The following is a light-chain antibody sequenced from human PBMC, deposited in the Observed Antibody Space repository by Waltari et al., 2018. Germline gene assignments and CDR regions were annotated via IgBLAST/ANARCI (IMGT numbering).Light chain of an antibody. Sequence: QSALTQPRSVSESPGQSVTISCTGTSSDVGGYNYVSWYQHYAGKAPKLMIYDVGNRPSGVPDRFSGSKSGNTASLTISGLQAEDEADYFCCSYAGSYTWVFGGGTKLTVL. J-gene: IGLJ3*02. V-gene: IGLV2-11*01. CDR3: CSYAGSYTWV. CDR1: SSDVGGYNY. CDR2: DVG.